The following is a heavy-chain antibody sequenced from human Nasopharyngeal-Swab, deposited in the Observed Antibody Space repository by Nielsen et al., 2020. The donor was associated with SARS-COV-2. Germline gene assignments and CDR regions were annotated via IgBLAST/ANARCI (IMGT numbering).Heavy chain of an antibody. J-gene: IGHJ6*02. CDR3: AKDITMVRGVIFRYYGMDV. V-gene: IGHV3-9*01. D-gene: IGHD3-10*01. Sequence: SLRLSCAASGFTFDDYAMHWVRQAQGKGLEGVSGISWNSGSIGYADSVKGRFTISRDNAKNSLYLQMNSLRAEDTALYYCAKDITMVRGVIFRYYGMDVWGQGTTVTVSS. CDR1: GFTFDDYA. CDR2: ISWNSGSI.